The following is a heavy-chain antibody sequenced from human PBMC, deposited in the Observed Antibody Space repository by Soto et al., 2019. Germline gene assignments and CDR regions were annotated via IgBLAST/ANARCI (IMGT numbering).Heavy chain of an antibody. J-gene: IGHJ4*02. CDR3: ARGPLLGY. D-gene: IGHD3-3*01. CDR1: GGSISSGGYS. Sequence: SETLSLTCAVSGGSISSGGYSWSWIRQPPGKGLECIGYIYHSVSTYYNPSLKSRVIISVDRSKNQFSLKLNSVTAADTAVYYCARGPLLGYWGQGTLVTVSS. CDR2: IYHSVST. V-gene: IGHV4-30-2*01.